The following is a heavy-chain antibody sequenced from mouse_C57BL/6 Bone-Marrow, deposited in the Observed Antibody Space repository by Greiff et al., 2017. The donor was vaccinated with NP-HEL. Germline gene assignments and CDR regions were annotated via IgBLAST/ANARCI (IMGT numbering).Heavy chain of an antibody. D-gene: IGHD1-3*01. CDR2: ISDGGSYT. CDR1: GFTFSSYA. J-gene: IGHJ4*01. Sequence: EVQLVESGGGLVKPGGSLKLSCAASGFTFSSYAMSWVRQTPEKRLEWVATISDGGSYTYYPDNVKGRFTISRDNAKNNLYLQMSHLKSEDTAMYYCAREESSNAMDYWGQGTSVTVSS. V-gene: IGHV5-4*01. CDR3: AREESSNAMDY.